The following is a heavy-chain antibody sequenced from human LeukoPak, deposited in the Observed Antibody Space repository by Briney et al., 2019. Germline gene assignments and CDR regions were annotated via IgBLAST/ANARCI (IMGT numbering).Heavy chain of an antibody. J-gene: IGHJ4*02. D-gene: IGHD6-19*01. CDR3: ARDLSFSSGWYKGGDYFDY. CDR2: ISSSSSYI. CDR1: GIAFSNYS. V-gene: IGHV3-21*01. Sequence: GGSLRLSCAASGIAFSNYSMSWVRQAPGKGLEWVSSISSSSSYIYYADSVKGRLTISRDNAKNSLYLQMNSLRAEDTAVYYCARDLSFSSGWYKGGDYFDYWGQGTLVTVSS.